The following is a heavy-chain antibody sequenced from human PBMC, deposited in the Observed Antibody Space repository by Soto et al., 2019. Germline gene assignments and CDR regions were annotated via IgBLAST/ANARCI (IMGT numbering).Heavy chain of an antibody. CDR2: ISGSGGST. D-gene: IGHD2-2*01. CDR1: GFTFSSYA. V-gene: IGHV3-23*01. J-gene: IGHJ4*02. CDR3: AKVGLYCSSTSCHNVGY. Sequence: EVQLLESGGGLVQPGGSLRLSCAASGFTFSSYAMSWVRQAPGKGLEWVSAISGSGGSTYYADSVKGRFTISRDNSKNTLYLQMNRLRAEDTAVYYCAKVGLYCSSTSCHNVGYWGQGTLVTVSS.